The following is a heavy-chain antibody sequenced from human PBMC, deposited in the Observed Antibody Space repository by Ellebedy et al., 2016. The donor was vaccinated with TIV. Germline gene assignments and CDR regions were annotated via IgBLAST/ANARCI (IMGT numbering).Heavy chain of an antibody. D-gene: IGHD5-24*01. V-gene: IGHV4-39*01. Sequence: MPSETLSLTCIVSGGSVNSNSYYWGWIRQPPGKGLEWIGSIYYSGSTYYNPSLKSRVTISVDTSKHQFSLKLSSVTAADTAVYYCARGVQERWLQFEVGWAFDYWGQGTLVTVSS. CDR3: ARGVQERWLQFEVGWAFDY. CDR2: IYYSGST. CDR1: GGSVNSNSYY. J-gene: IGHJ4*02.